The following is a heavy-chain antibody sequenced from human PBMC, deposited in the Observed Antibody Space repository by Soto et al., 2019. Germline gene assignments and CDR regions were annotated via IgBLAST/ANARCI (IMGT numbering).Heavy chain of an antibody. CDR1: GFTFSSYG. CDR2: IWYDGSNK. D-gene: IGHD6-6*01. Sequence: GGSLRLSCAASGFTFSSYGMHWVRQAPGKGLEWVAVIWYDGSNKYYADSVKGRFTISRDNSKNTLYLQMNSLRAEDTAVYYCAREWIHENSSSFDPYYYYYMDVWGKGTTVTVSS. V-gene: IGHV3-33*01. J-gene: IGHJ6*03. CDR3: AREWIHENSSSFDPYYYYYMDV.